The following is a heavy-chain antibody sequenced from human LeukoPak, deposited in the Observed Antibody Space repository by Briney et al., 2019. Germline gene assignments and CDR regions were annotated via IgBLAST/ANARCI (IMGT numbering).Heavy chain of an antibody. CDR2: IYYSGST. Sequence: SETLSLTCTVSGGSISSYYWSWIRQPPGKGLEWIGYIYYSGSTNYNPSLKSRVTISVDTSKNQFSLKLSSVTAADTAVYYCAREGYCSGGGCYSDTIFDYWGQGTLVTVSS. CDR3: AREGYCSGGGCYSDTIFDY. J-gene: IGHJ4*02. CDR1: GGSISSYY. D-gene: IGHD2-15*01. V-gene: IGHV4-59*01.